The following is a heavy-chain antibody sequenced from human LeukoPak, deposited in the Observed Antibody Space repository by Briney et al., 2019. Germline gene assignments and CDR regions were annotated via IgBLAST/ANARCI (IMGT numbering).Heavy chain of an antibody. D-gene: IGHD6-6*01. J-gene: IGHJ6*03. CDR1: GHTFTGYY. CDR2: INPNSGGT. CDR3: ARGPLGSSSSGYYYYMDV. V-gene: IGHV1-2*02. Sequence: ASVKVSCKASGHTFTGYYMHWVRQAPGQGLEWMGWINPNSGGTNYAQKFQGRVTMTRDTSISSAYMEVSRLSPDDTAVHYCARGPLGSSSSGYYYYMDVWGKGTTVTVSS.